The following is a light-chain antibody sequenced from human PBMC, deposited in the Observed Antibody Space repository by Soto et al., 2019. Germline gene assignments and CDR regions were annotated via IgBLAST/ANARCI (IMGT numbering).Light chain of an antibody. CDR2: DVT. V-gene: IGLV2-8*01. Sequence: QSALTQPASVSGSPGQSITISCTGTSSDVGAYNYVSWYQQHPGKAPKLLIYDVTERPSGVPDRFSGSKSGNTASLTVSGLRADDEAVYYCNSYAGGDSFDVIFGGGTKLTVL. J-gene: IGLJ2*01. CDR1: SSDVGAYNY. CDR3: NSYAGGDSFDVI.